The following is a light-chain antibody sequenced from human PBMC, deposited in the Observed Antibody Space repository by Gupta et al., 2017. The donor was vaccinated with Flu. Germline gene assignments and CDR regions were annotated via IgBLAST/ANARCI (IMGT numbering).Light chain of an antibody. CDR1: SPNIGSHT. CDR3: AAWDDSLNGWV. J-gene: IGLJ3*02. Sequence: QSVLTQPPSASGTPGQRVTSSCSGSSPNIGSHTVNWYQQLPGSAPKLLIFYNNQRPSGVPDRFSGPKSGTSASLAISGLQSEDEADYYCAAWDDSLNGWVFGGGTKLTAL. V-gene: IGLV1-44*01. CDR2: YNN.